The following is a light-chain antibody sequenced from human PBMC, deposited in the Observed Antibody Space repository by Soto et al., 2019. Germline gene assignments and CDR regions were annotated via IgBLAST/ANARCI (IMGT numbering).Light chain of an antibody. Sequence: DIQLTQSPSFLSASLGDRVTITCRASQDISSHLAWYQQKPGKAPKLLIYAASTLQSGVPSGFGGSGSGTEFTLTITSLQLEDFATYYCQQVKTYPLTFGGGTKVEIK. CDR3: QQVKTYPLT. J-gene: IGKJ4*01. CDR2: AAS. CDR1: QDISSH. V-gene: IGKV1-9*01.